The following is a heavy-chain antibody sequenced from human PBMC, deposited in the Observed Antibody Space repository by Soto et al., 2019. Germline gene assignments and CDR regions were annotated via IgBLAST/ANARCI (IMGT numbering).Heavy chain of an antibody. V-gene: IGHV3-7*01. Sequence: GGSLRLSCAASGFTFSSYWMSWVRQAPGKGLGWVANIKQDGSEKYYVDSVKGRFTISRDNAKNSLYLQMNSLRAEDTFVYYCARDPSIVLVPAATYYYYYYGMDVWGQGTTVTVSS. D-gene: IGHD2-2*01. J-gene: IGHJ6*02. CDR1: GFTFSSYW. CDR3: ARDPSIVLVPAATYYYYYYGMDV. CDR2: IKQDGSEK.